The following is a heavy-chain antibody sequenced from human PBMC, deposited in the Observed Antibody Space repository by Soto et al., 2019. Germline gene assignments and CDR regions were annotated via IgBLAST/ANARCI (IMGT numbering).Heavy chain of an antibody. J-gene: IGHJ3*02. CDR3: ARLGLDAFDI. V-gene: IGHV1-46*01. CDR2: INPSGGST. CDR1: GYTFTSYY. Sequence: AAVKVSCKASGYTFTSYYMHWVRQAPGQGLEWMGIINPSGGSTSYAQKFQGRVTMTRDASTSTVYMELSSLRSEDTAVYYCARLGLDAFDIWGQGTMVTVSS. D-gene: IGHD1-1*01.